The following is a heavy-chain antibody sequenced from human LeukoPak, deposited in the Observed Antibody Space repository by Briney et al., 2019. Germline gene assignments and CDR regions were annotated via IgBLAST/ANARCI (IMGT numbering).Heavy chain of an antibody. D-gene: IGHD3-3*01. Sequence: GGSLRLSCAASGFTFSNAWMNWVRQAPGKGLEWVGRIKSKTDGGTTDYAAPVKGRFTISRDDSKDTLYLQMNSLKTEDTAVYYCTKGGYYDFWSGYYTGYYFDYWGQGTLVTVSS. CDR3: TKGGYYDFWSGYYTGYYFDY. CDR2: IKSKTDGGTT. J-gene: IGHJ4*02. CDR1: GFTFSNAW. V-gene: IGHV3-15*07.